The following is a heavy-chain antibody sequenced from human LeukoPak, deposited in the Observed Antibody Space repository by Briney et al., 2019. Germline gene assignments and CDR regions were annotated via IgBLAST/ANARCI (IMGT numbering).Heavy chain of an antibody. CDR3: ARGGATILDY. D-gene: IGHD1-26*01. V-gene: IGHV3-48*01. CDR2: ISSSSSTI. Sequence: QTGGSLRLSCAASGFTFSSYNMNWVRQAPGKGLEWVSYISSSSSTIYYADSVKGRFTISRDNAKNSLYLQMNSLRAEDTAVYYCARGGATILDYWGQGTLVTVSS. CDR1: GFTFSSYN. J-gene: IGHJ4*02.